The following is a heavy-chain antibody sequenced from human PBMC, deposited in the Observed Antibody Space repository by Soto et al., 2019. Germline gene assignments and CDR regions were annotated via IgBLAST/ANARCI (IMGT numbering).Heavy chain of an antibody. J-gene: IGHJ6*02. CDR3: ARDARYASSWYGLDV. D-gene: IGHD6-13*01. CDR1: GFTFSDYY. Sequence: VQLVESGGGLVKPGGSLRLSCVASGFTFSDYYMNWIRQAPGKGLEWVAYITSSGQSVFYAESVKGRFTVSRDNSKNSMYLQMDSRRADDTAIYYCARDARYASSWYGLDVWGQGTTVTVSS. V-gene: IGHV3-11*01. CDR2: ITSSGQSV.